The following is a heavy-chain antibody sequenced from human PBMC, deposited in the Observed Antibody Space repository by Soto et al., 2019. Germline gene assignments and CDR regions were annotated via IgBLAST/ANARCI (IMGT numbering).Heavy chain of an antibody. V-gene: IGHV4-39*01. J-gene: IGHJ4*02. CDR2: IYYAGTT. D-gene: IGHD3-22*01. Sequence: SETLSLTCTVSGGSISSTNYYWGWIRQPPGKGLELIGSIYYAGTTYYNPFLRSRVSISVYTSRNQFSLYLTSVTAADTAVYYCASPIAVEYYYDNTDRDYWGPGTLVTVSS. CDR3: ASPIAVEYYYDNTDRDY. CDR1: GGSISSTNYY.